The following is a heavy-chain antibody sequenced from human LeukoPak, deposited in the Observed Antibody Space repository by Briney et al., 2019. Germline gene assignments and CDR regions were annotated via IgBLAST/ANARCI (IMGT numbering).Heavy chain of an antibody. CDR3: ARDWGRY. J-gene: IGHJ4*02. V-gene: IGHV3-30*03. CDR1: GFTFSNYD. CDR2: ISYDGSNK. Sequence: GGSLRLSCAASGFTFSNYDMHWVRQAPGKGLEWVAVISYDGSNKYYADSVKGRFTISRDNSKNTLYLQMNGLRAEDTAVYYCARDWGRYWGQGSLVTVSS. D-gene: IGHD3-16*01.